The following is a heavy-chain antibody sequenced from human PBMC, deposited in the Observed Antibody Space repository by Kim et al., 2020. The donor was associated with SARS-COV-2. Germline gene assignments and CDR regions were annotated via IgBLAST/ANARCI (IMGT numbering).Heavy chain of an antibody. CDR2: T. J-gene: IGHJ3*02. Sequence: TNYNPSSRSRITVSVDTSKSQLSLRLGSVTAADTAVYSCARAGLPGAFDIWGQGTMVTVSS. D-gene: IGHD3-10*01. CDR3: ARAGLPGAFDI. V-gene: IGHV4-34*01.